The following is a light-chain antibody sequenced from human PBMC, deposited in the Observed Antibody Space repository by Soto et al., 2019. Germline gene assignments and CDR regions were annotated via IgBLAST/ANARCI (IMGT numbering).Light chain of an antibody. CDR2: GNS. J-gene: IGLJ1*01. CDR1: SSNIGAGYD. Sequence: QSVLTQPPSVSGAPGQRVTISCTGSSSNIGAGYDVHWYQQLPGTAPKLLIYGNSNRPSGVPDRFSGSKSGTSASLAITGLQAEDEADYYCQSYDSSLSGWRFGTGTKVTVL. V-gene: IGLV1-40*01. CDR3: QSYDSSLSGWR.